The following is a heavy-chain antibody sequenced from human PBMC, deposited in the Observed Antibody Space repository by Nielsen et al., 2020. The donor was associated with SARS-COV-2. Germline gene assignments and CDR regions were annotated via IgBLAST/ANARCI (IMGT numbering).Heavy chain of an antibody. CDR2: IIPIFGTA. CDR1: GGTFSSYA. V-gene: IGHV1-69*13. CDR3: AKSDIVVVPAAIRGYYYYYGMDV. J-gene: IGHJ6*02. D-gene: IGHD2-2*02. Sequence: SVKVSCKASGGTFSSYAISWVRQAPGQGLEWMGGIIPIFGTANYAQKFQGRVTITADESTSTAYMELSSLRSEDTAVYYCAKSDIVVVPAAIRGYYYYYGMDVWGQGTTVTVSS.